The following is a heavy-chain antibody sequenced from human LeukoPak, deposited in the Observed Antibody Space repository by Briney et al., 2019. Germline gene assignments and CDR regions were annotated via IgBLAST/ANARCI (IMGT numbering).Heavy chain of an antibody. V-gene: IGHV3-30*19. CDR2: IWYDGSNK. CDR3: ARDRDSSGWYEGFDY. J-gene: IGHJ4*02. D-gene: IGHD6-19*01. CDR1: GFTFSSYG. Sequence: GRSLRLSCAASGFTFSSYGMHWVRQAPGKGLEWVAVIWYDGSNKYYADSVKGRFTISRDNSKNTLYLQMNSLRADDTAVYYCARDRDSSGWYEGFDYWGQGTLVTVSS.